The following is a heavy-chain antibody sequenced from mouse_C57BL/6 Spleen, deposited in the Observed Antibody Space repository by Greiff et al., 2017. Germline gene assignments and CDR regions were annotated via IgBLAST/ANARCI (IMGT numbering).Heavy chain of an antibody. CDR3: ERDEGGLGVPAWFAY. D-gene: IGHD5-1*01. CDR1: GFTFSSYA. Sequence: EVQLVESGGGLVKPGGSLKLSCAASGFTFSSYAMSWVRQTPEKRLEWVASICDGGSYTYYPDNVKCRFPISRNNAKNNMYLEMSHLKSEDTAMYYSERDEGGLGVPAWFAYWGQGTLVTVSA. J-gene: IGHJ3*01. V-gene: IGHV5-4*01. CDR2: ICDGGSYT.